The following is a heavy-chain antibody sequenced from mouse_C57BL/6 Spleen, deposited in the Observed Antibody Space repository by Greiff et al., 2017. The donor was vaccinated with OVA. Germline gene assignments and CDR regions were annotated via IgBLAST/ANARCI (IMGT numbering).Heavy chain of an antibody. CDR3: ARDYGSSYLYYFDY. V-gene: IGHV5-4*01. CDR2: ISDGGSYT. J-gene: IGHJ2*01. Sequence: DVKLVESGGGLVKPGGSLKLSCAASGFTFSSYAMSWVRQTPEKRLEWVATISDGGSYTYYPDNVKGRFTISRDNAKNNLYLQMSHLKSEDTAMYYCARDYGSSYLYYFDYWGQGTTLTVSS. CDR1: GFTFSSYA. D-gene: IGHD1-1*01.